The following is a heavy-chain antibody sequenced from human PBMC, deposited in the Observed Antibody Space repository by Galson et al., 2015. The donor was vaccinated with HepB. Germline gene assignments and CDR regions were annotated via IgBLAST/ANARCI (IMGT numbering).Heavy chain of an antibody. J-gene: IGHJ5*02. CDR1: GYTFTGYY. CDR3: ARGVTTVTKGFRWFDP. Sequence: SVKVSCKASGYTFTGYYMHWVRQAPGQGLEWMGWINPNSGGTNYAQKFQGRVTMTRDTSISTAYMELSRLRSDDTAVYYCARGVTTVTKGFRWFDPWGQGTLVTVSS. V-gene: IGHV1-2*02. CDR2: INPNSGGT. D-gene: IGHD4-11*01.